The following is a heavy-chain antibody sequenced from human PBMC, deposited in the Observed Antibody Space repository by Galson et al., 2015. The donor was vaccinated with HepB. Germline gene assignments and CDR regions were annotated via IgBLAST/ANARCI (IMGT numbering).Heavy chain of an antibody. D-gene: IGHD5-18*01. CDR1: GGTFSSYA. V-gene: IGHV1-69*06. Sequence: SVKVSCKASGGTFSSYAISWVRQAPGQGLEWMGGIIPIFGTANYAQKFQGRVTITADKSTSTAYMELSSLRSEDTAVYYCARAELDTAMVTPYYYYYYGMDVWGQGTTVTVSS. J-gene: IGHJ6*02. CDR2: IIPIFGTA. CDR3: ARAELDTAMVTPYYYYYYGMDV.